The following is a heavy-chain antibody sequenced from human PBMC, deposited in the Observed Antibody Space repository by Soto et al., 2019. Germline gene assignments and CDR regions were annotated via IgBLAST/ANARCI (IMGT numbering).Heavy chain of an antibody. D-gene: IGHD2-2*01. CDR3: ARVGYCRTTSCYADDY. CDR2: IHSDGSST. CDR1: GFTLSSHW. Sequence: PGGSLRLSCAASGFTLSSHWMHWVRQPPGKGLVWVSRIHSDGSSTIYADSVKGRFTISRDNAKNTLYLQMNSLRVEDTAVYYCARVGYCRTTSCYADDYWGPGTLVTVSS. V-gene: IGHV3-74*01. J-gene: IGHJ4*02.